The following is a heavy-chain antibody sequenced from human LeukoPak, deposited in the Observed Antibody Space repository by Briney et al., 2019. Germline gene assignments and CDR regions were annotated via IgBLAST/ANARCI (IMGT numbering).Heavy chain of an antibody. Sequence: GGSLRLSCAASGLTFSSSWMHWVRQAPGEGLVWVSRLNSDGSRTNYAESVKGRFIISRDNAKNTLYLQMNSLRIEDTAVYYCAKESSTWRQADTLFDYWGQGTLVTVSS. J-gene: IGHJ4*02. CDR2: LNSDGSRT. V-gene: IGHV3-74*01. D-gene: IGHD6-13*01. CDR3: AKESSTWRQADTLFDY. CDR1: GLTFSSSW.